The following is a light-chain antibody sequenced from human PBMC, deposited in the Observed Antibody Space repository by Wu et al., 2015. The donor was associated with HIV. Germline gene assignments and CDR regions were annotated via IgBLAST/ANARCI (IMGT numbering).Light chain of an antibody. CDR3: QQYHNWPLYS. CDR1: QTINNN. CDR2: GAS. J-gene: IGKJ2*03. V-gene: IGKV3-15*01. Sequence: DIVMTQSPATLSVSPGDRATLSCRASQTINNNLAWYQQRPGQTPRLLIYGASTRATDIPDRFSGSGSGTDFTLTILSLQSEDFAVYYCQQYHNWPLYSFGQGTKLEIK.